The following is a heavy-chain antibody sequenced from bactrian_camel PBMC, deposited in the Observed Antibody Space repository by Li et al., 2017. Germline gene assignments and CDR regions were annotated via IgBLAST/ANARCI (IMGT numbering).Heavy chain of an antibody. J-gene: IGHJ4*01. D-gene: IGHD7*01. CDR2: ITHSGNT. V-gene: IGHV3-1*01. CDR1: GFTFDAYA. Sequence: VQLVESGGGLVQPGGSLRLSCAASGFTFDAYAMGWIRQAPGKGLEWVATITHSGNTGLVDSVKGRFSISKLNANNTLYLQMNSLKPEDTAVYYCLVWGLGTLGQGTQVTVS.